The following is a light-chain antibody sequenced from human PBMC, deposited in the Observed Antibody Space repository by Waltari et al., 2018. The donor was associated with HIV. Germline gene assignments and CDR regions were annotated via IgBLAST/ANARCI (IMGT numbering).Light chain of an antibody. Sequence: QSVLTQPLSASETPGRSLNISCSGDPSNIGRNYVFWYQHVAGVAPSLLIFRNNQRPSGVPDRFSASKSGTSAFLAINSLRSEDEAIYFCAAWDDGLDTPVFGGGTSLTVL. CDR1: PSNIGRNY. CDR3: AAWDDGLDTPV. CDR2: RNN. J-gene: IGLJ2*01. V-gene: IGLV1-47*01.